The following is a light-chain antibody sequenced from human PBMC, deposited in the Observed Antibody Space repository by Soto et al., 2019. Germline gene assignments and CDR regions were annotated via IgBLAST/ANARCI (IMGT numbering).Light chain of an antibody. J-gene: IGKJ5*01. V-gene: IGKV1-33*01. CDR1: QDIGNY. CDR3: QQYDNVPIT. CDR2: DAF. Sequence: DIQLTQSPSSLSASVGDRITITCQASQDIGNYLNWYQQKPGKAPKLLIYDAFTLESGVPLRFSGSGSGTDFTFTISSLQPEDFATYYCQQYDNVPITFGQGTRLEIK.